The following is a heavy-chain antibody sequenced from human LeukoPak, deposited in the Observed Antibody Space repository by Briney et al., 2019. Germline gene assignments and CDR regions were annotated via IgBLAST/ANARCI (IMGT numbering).Heavy chain of an antibody. V-gene: IGHV3-21*04. Sequence: PGGSLRLSCAASGFTFSSYSMNWVRQAPGKGLEWVSSISSSSSYIYYADSVKGRFTISRDNAKNSLYLQMNSLRAEDTAVYYCARDRDGLGNYGMDVWGQGTTVTVSS. D-gene: IGHD5-24*01. CDR2: ISSSSSYI. CDR3: ARDRDGLGNYGMDV. J-gene: IGHJ6*02. CDR1: GFTFSSYS.